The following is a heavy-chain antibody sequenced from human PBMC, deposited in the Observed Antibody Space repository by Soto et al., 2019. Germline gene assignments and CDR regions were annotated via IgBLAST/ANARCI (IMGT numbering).Heavy chain of an antibody. Sequence: QVQLVESGGGVVQPGRSLRLSCAASGFTFSNYGIHWVRQAPGKGLEWVAVIASDGSNKYFADSVKDRFSISRDNSRNTLYLQVKSLIAADAAVYDCAKGYSGSWLGYFGYWGQGDLGTVSS. D-gene: IGHD6-13*01. V-gene: IGHV3-30*18. CDR2: IASDGSNK. J-gene: IGHJ4*02. CDR3: AKGYSGSWLGYFGY. CDR1: GFTFSNYG.